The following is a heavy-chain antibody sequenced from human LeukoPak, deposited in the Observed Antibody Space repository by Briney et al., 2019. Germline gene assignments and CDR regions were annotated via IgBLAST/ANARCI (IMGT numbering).Heavy chain of an antibody. CDR1: GGSISSYY. J-gene: IGHJ6*03. D-gene: IGHD6-19*01. CDR3: ARDRVHSSGWYLVHYYMDV. CDR2: IYTSGST. V-gene: IGHV4-4*07. Sequence: SSETLSLTCTVSGGSISSYYWSWIRQPAGKGLEWIGRIYTSGSTNYNPSLKSRVTMSVDTSKNQFSLKLSSVTAADTAVYYCARDRVHSSGWYLVHYYMDVWGKGTTVTVSS.